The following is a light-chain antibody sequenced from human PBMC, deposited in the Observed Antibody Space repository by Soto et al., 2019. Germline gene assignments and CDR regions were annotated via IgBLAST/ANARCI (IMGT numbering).Light chain of an antibody. Sequence: QSGLTQPASVSGSPGQSITISCTGTRHDVGRYDYVSWYQQHPGKAPKILIYEVTYRPSGVSNRFSASKSGNTASLAISGLQPEDEADYYCNSYTSSNTLVFGTGTKVTVL. V-gene: IGLV2-14*01. CDR3: NSYTSSNTLV. J-gene: IGLJ1*01. CDR2: EVT. CDR1: RHDVGRYDY.